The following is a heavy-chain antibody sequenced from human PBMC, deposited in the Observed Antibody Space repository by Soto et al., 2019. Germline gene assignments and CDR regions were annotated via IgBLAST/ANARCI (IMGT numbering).Heavy chain of an antibody. D-gene: IGHD4-17*01. J-gene: IGHJ4*02. CDR1: GFTFSDYT. CDR3: ARAGALRRTTVDH. Sequence: GGSLRLSCVTSGFTFSDYTMSWVRQAPGKGLVWLSYIYSSGSPIYYADSVKGRFTISRDNDKSILYLQTSSLRDEDTAVYYCARAGALRRTTVDHWGQGTLVTVSS. V-gene: IGHV3-48*02. CDR2: IYSSGSPI.